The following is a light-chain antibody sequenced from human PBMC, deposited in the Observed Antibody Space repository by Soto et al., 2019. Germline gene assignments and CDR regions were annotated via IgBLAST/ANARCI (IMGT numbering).Light chain of an antibody. Sequence: QSALAQPAFVSGSPGQSITISCTGTSSDIGGYDYVSWYQHHPGKAPKFIIYGVTNRPSGVSHRFSGSKSANTASLTISGLQAEDEADYYCTSYTSSSTHVFGTGTKVTVL. J-gene: IGLJ1*01. CDR2: GVT. CDR3: TSYTSSSTHV. CDR1: SSDIGGYDY. V-gene: IGLV2-14*01.